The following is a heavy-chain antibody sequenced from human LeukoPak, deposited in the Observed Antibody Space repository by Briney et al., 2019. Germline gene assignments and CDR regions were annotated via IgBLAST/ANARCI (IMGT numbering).Heavy chain of an antibody. V-gene: IGHV4-59*08. Sequence: SETLSLTCTVSGGSISSYYWSWLRQPPGKGLEWIGYIYYSGSTNYNPSLKSRVTISVDTSKNQFSLKLSSVTAADAAVYYCARVMARDVFDIWGQGTMVTVSS. J-gene: IGHJ3*02. CDR1: GGSISSYY. CDR2: IYYSGST. CDR3: ARVMARDVFDI. D-gene: IGHD5-24*01.